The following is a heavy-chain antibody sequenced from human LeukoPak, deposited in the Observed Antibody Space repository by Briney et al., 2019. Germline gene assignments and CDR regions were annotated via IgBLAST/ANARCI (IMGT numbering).Heavy chain of an antibody. Sequence: GGSLRPSCAASGFTFSSYAMSWVRQAPGKGPEWVSVVSGSGVSRSGGTTYYAESVKGRFTISRDNSKNTLYLQMNSLRAEDTAVYYCAKRGAITMVRGVFDYWGQGTLVTVSS. V-gene: IGHV3-23*01. CDR1: GFTFSSYA. CDR3: AKRGAITMVRGVFDY. D-gene: IGHD3-10*01. CDR2: VSGSGVSRSGGTT. J-gene: IGHJ4*02.